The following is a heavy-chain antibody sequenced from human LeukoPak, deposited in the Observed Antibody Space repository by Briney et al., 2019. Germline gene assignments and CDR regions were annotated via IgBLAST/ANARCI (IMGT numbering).Heavy chain of an antibody. Sequence: GVSLRLSCSASGFTFSSYAMHWVRQAPGKGLEYVSAISSDGGTTYYADSVKGRFTISRDNSKNTLYLQMSSLRADDTAVYYCVKPAAATLFNGLDVWGQGTTVTVSS. CDR2: ISSDGGTT. V-gene: IGHV3-64D*06. D-gene: IGHD2-15*01. J-gene: IGHJ6*02. CDR1: GFTFSSYA. CDR3: VKPAAATLFNGLDV.